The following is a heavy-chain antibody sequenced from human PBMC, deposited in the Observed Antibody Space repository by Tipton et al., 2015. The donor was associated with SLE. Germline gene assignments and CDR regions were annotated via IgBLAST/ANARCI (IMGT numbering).Heavy chain of an antibody. J-gene: IGHJ4*02. V-gene: IGHV4-34*01. D-gene: IGHD3-22*01. CDR3: ARAARYYYDSSGYYYFDY. CDR2: INHSGST. CDR1: GGSFSGYY. Sequence: LRLSCAVYGGSFSGYYWSWIRQPPGKGLEWIGEINHSGSTNYNPSLKSRVTISVDTSKNQFSLKLSSVTAADTAVYYCARAARYYYDSSGYYYFDYWGQGTLVTVSS.